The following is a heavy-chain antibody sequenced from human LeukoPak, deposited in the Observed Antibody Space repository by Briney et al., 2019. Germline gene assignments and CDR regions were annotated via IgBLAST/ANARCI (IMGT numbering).Heavy chain of an antibody. CDR3: AGQTYYYDSSGKGYFDY. CDR2: ISGSGATT. D-gene: IGHD3-22*01. CDR1: GFTFSSYA. J-gene: IGHJ4*02. V-gene: IGHV3-23*01. Sequence: PGGSLRLSCAASGFTFSSYAMTWVRPAPGKGLEWVSGISGSGATTYYADSVKGRFTISRDNSKNTMYLQMNSLRAKDTAVYYCAGQTYYYDSSGKGYFDYWGQGTLVTVSS.